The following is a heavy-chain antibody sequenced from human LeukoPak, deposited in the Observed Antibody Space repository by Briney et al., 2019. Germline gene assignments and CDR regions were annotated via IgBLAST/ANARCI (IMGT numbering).Heavy chain of an antibody. CDR3: TSWGDTTAEYFQR. J-gene: IGHJ1*01. CDR1: GFTFSSYG. CDR2: IWYDGSNK. V-gene: IGHV3-33*03. Sequence: QTGGSLRLSCAASGFTFSSYGMHWVRQAPGKGLEWVAVIWYDGSNKYYADSVKGRFTISRDNAQNSMYLQMNSLRVEDTAVYYCTSWGDTTAEYFQRWGQGTLVTVSS. D-gene: IGHD2-21*02.